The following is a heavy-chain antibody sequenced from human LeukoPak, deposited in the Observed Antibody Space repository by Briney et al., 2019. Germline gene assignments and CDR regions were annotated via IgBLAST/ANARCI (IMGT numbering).Heavy chain of an antibody. CDR3: ASAGYSYGGGAFDI. J-gene: IGHJ3*02. Sequence: SETLSLTCTVSGGSISSGDYYWSWIRQPPGKGLEWIGYIYYSGSTYYNPSLKSRVTISVDTSKNQFSLKLSSVTAADTAVYYCASAGYSYGGGAFDIWGQGTMVTVSS. D-gene: IGHD5-18*01. CDR2: IYYSGST. CDR1: GGSISSGDYY. V-gene: IGHV4-30-4*08.